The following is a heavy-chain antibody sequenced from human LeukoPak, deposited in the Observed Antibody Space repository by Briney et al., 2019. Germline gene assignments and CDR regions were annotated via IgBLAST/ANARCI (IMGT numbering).Heavy chain of an antibody. CDR2: IWSDGTNQ. V-gene: IGHV3-33*01. D-gene: IGHD4-11*01. CDR3: ARYAQRGFDYSNSLQF. J-gene: IGHJ4*02. Sequence: GGSLRLSCAAAGFIFNHFGMHWVRQAPGKGLEWVAVIWSDGTNQFYADSVKGRFTISRYDSGNTVYLQMNSLRPEDTGVYYCARYAQRGFDYSNSLQFWGQGTPVIVST. CDR1: GFIFNHFG.